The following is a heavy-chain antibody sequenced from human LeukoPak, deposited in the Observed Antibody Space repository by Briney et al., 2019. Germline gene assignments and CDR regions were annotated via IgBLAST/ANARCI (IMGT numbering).Heavy chain of an antibody. CDR2: IKSKTDGRTT. Sequence: GGSLRLSCAASGFTFSNAWMSWVRQAPGKGREWVGRIKSKTDGRTTDYAAPVKGRFTISRDESKNTLYLQMNSLKTEDTAVYYCTTYSSWTVFDYWGQGTLVTVSS. CDR1: GFTFSNAW. D-gene: IGHD6-13*01. J-gene: IGHJ4*02. CDR3: TTYSSWTVFDY. V-gene: IGHV3-15*01.